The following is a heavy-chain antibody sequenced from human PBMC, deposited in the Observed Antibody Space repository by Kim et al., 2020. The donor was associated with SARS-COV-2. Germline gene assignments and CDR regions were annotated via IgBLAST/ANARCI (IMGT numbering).Heavy chain of an antibody. D-gene: IGHD3-22*01. J-gene: IGHJ4*02. CDR3: ARGITMIVVVIKGFDY. V-gene: IGHV3-30-3*01. Sequence: GGSLRLSCAASGFTFSSYAMHWVRQAPGKGLEWVAVISYDGSNKYYADSVKGRFTISRDNSKNTLYLQMNSLRAEDTAVYYCARGITMIVVVIKGFDYWGQGTLVTVSS. CDR1: GFTFSSYA. CDR2: ISYDGSNK.